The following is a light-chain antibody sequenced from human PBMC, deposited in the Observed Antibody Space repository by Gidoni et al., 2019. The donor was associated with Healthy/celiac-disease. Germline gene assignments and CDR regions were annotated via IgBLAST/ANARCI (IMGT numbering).Light chain of an antibody. Sequence: EIALTQSPATLSVSPGERATLSCRASQSVSSNLAWYQQKPGQAPRLLIYDASNRATGIPARFSGSGSGTDFTLTISSLEPEDFAVYYCQQRSNWSLTFGGGTKVEIK. CDR3: QQRSNWSLT. J-gene: IGKJ4*01. CDR2: DAS. V-gene: IGKV3-11*01. CDR1: QSVSSN.